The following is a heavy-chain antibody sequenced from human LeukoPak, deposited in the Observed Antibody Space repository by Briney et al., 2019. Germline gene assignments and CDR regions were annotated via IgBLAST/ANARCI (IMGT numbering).Heavy chain of an antibody. Sequence: QPGGSLRLSCAASGFIVSSNYMSWVRQAPGKGLEWVAVIYSGGSTYYADSVKGRYTISRDNSKNTLYLQMNSLRAEDTAVYYCARALERGYSGYGLDYWGQGTLVTVSS. J-gene: IGHJ4*02. D-gene: IGHD5-12*01. V-gene: IGHV3-53*01. CDR1: GFIVSSNY. CDR2: IYSGGST. CDR3: ARALERGYSGYGLDY.